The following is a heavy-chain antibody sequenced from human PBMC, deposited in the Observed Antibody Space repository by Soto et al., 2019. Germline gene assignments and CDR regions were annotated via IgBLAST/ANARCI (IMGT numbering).Heavy chain of an antibody. Sequence: GGSLSLSSGAAGVPFGSYAMSWVRQAPGKGLEWVSAISGSGGSTYYADSVKGRFTISRDNSKNTLYLQMNSLRAEDTAVYYCAKSGYYYVAFAYWGQGTLVTVSS. V-gene: IGHV3-23*01. CDR3: AKSGYYYVAFAY. J-gene: IGHJ4*02. CDR1: GVPFGSYA. CDR2: ISGSGGST. D-gene: IGHD3-22*01.